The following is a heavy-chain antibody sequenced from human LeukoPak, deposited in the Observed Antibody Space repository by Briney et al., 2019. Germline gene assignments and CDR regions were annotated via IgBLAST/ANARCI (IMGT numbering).Heavy chain of an antibody. CDR2: IYYSGDT. CDR1: GGSISGYY. V-gene: IGHV4-59*12. CDR3: ARCYSSSSYGWFDP. Sequence: PSETLSLTCTVSGGSISGYYWSWIRQPPGKGLEWIGEIYYSGDTKYIPSLKSRVIMSVDTSKNQFSLKLSSVTAADTAVYYCARCYSSSSYGWFDPWGQGTLVTVSS. J-gene: IGHJ5*02. D-gene: IGHD6-6*01.